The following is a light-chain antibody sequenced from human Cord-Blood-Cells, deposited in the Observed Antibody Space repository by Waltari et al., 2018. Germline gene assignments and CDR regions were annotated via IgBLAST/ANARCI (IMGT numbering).Light chain of an antibody. V-gene: IGLV2-14*01. Sequence: QSALTQPASVSGSPGQSITISCTGTSSDVGGYNYVSWYQQHPGKAPKLMIYEVSNRPSGVSKRFSGSQSGNTASLTISGLQAEDEADYYCSSYTSSSTLDVFGTGTKVTVL. J-gene: IGLJ1*01. CDR1: SSDVGGYNY. CDR3: SSYTSSSTLDV. CDR2: EVS.